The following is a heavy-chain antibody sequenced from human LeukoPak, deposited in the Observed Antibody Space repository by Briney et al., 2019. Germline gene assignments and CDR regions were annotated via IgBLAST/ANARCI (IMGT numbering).Heavy chain of an antibody. CDR3: ARVEQNYDILTGDYRSYYYYYMDV. CDR1: GYTFTSYG. V-gene: IGHV1-18*01. Sequence: ASVKVSCKASGYTFTSYGISWVRQAPGQGLEWMGWISAYNGNTNYAQKLQGRVTLTTDTSTSTAYMKLRSLRSDDTAVYYCARVEQNYDILTGDYRSYYYYYMDVWGKGTTVTVSS. J-gene: IGHJ6*03. D-gene: IGHD3-9*01. CDR2: ISAYNGNT.